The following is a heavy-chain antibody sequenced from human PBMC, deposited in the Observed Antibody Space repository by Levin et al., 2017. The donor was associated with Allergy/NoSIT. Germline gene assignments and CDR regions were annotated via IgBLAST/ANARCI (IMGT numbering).Heavy chain of an antibody. CDR2: INPNSGGT. CDR1: GYTFTGYY. V-gene: IGHV1-2*02. Sequence: ASVKVSCKASGYTFTGYYMYWVRQAPGQGLDWLGSINPNSGGTYYAQKFQGRVTMTWDTSVNTVYMELSRLRSDDTAMYFCARGNSMQGANWGQGTQVTVSS. D-gene: IGHD5-24*01. J-gene: IGHJ4*02. CDR3: ARGNSMQGAN.